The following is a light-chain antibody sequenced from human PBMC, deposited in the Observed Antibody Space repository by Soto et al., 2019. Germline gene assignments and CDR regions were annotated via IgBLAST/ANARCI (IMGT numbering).Light chain of an antibody. V-gene: IGKV1-39*01. CDR1: RSVDLW. Sequence: DNPLTQSPPTLSASVGARASMXCRASRSVDLWLAWYQQKPGKAPKLLIYDASSLQSGVPSRFSGSGSGTDFTLTISSLQPEDFATYYCQQSYSTPITFGQGTRLEIK. CDR3: QQSYSTPIT. CDR2: DAS. J-gene: IGKJ5*01.